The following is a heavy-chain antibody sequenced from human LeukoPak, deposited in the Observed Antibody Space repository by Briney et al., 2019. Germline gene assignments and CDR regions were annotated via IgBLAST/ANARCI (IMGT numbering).Heavy chain of an antibody. V-gene: IGHV3-23*01. J-gene: IGHJ4*02. CDR3: AKDPRTGAVSGIFYFDY. CDR2: ISDNGGNT. CDR1: GFIFSTSG. D-gene: IGHD6-19*01. Sequence: GGSLRLSCAAPGFIFSTSGMTWVRQAPGKVLEWVSTISDNGGNTYYPDSVKGRFTISRDNAKNSLYLQMDSLRPEDTAVYYCAKDPRTGAVSGIFYFDYWGQGTLLTVSS.